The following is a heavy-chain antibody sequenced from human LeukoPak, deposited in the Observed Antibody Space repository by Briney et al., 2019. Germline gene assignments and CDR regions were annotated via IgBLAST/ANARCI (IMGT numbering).Heavy chain of an antibody. CDR1: GGSISSGSYY. Sequence: SETLSLTCTVSGGSISSGSYYWTWLRQPAGKGLEWIGHLYPSGTTSYNPSLQSRVTISADTSKHQFSLRLTSVTAADTAVYYCARAGGSVGWYGTIDSWGQGTLVTVSS. D-gene: IGHD6-19*01. V-gene: IGHV4-61*09. CDR2: LYPSGTT. CDR3: ARAGGSVGWYGTIDS. J-gene: IGHJ4*02.